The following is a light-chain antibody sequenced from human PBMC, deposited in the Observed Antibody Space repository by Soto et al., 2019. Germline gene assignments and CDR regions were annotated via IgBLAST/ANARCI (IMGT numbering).Light chain of an antibody. CDR3: SSYAGSTNFYV. CDR1: SSDVGGYNY. CDR2: EVN. V-gene: IGLV2-8*01. Sequence: QSALTQPPSASGSPGQSVTISCTGTSSDVGGYNYVSWYQQHPGKAPKLIVYEVNKRPSGVPDRFSGSKSGYTASLTVSGLQAEDEADYFCSSYAGSTNFYVFGTGTKVTVL. J-gene: IGLJ1*01.